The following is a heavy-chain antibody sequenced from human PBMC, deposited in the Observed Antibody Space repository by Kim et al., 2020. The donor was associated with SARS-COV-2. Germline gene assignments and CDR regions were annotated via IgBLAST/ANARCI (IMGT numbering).Heavy chain of an antibody. V-gene: IGHV4-59*01. CDR1: GGSISNYY. CDR3: ARGGARSVAFDI. J-gene: IGHJ3*02. Sequence: SETLSLTCTVSGGSISNYYWSWIRQPPGKGLEWIGYIYYSGSTNYNPSLRSRVTITVDTSTNQFSLMLSSVTAADTAVYYCARGGARSVAFDIWGQGTMVTVSS. CDR2: IYYSGST. D-gene: IGHD3-16*01.